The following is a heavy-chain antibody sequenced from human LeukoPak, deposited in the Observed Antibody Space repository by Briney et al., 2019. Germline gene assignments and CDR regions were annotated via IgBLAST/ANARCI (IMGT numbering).Heavy chain of an antibody. CDR3: TTCSGSYYNTPHAFDI. D-gene: IGHD1-26*01. CDR1: GFIFCDYA. Sequence: PGRSLRLSCTASGFIFCDYAMSWVRQAPGKGLEWVGFIRSKGYGGTTEYAASVKGRFTISRDDSKSIAYLQMNSLKTEDTAVYYCTTCSGSYYNTPHAFDIWGQGTVVTVSS. J-gene: IGHJ3*02. V-gene: IGHV3-49*04. CDR2: IRSKGYGGTT.